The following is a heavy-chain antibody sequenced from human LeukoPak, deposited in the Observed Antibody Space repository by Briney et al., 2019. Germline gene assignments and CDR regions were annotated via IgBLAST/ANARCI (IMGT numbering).Heavy chain of an antibody. CDR2: ISGSSSTI. V-gene: IGHV3-48*01. D-gene: IGHD3-22*01. CDR3: ARGSTYYDSSGQVPFDY. CDR1: GFTFSSYS. J-gene: IGHJ4*02. Sequence: GGSLRLSCAASGFTFSSYSMNWVRQAPGKGLEWGSYISGSSSTIYYADSVKGRFTITRDNGKNTLYLQMNSLRAEDTAVYYCARGSTYYDSSGQVPFDYWGQGTLVTVSS.